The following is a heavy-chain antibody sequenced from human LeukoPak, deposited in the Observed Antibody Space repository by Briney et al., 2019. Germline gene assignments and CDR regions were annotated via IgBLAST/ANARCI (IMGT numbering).Heavy chain of an antibody. Sequence: GGSLRLSCAASGFIVSDNYMSWVRQAPGKGLEWLAVIYGGNSTYYAASVKGRFTISRDTSKNTLYLQMNSLTVEDTAVYYCAKGGYSGHEFDFWGQGALVTVSS. CDR1: GFIVSDNY. V-gene: IGHV3-66*01. J-gene: IGHJ5*01. CDR2: IYGGNST. D-gene: IGHD5-12*01. CDR3: AKGGYSGHEFDF.